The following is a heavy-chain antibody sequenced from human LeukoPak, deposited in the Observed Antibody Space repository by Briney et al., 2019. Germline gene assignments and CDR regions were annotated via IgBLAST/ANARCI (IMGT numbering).Heavy chain of an antibody. Sequence: SVKVSCKASGGTFSSYAISWVRQAPGQGLEWMGGIIPIFGTANYAQKFQGRVTMTRDTSTSTVYMELSSLRSEDTAVYYCARESTSSRNFDYWGQGTLVTVSS. J-gene: IGHJ4*02. CDR3: ARESTSSRNFDY. CDR1: GGTFSSYA. D-gene: IGHD2-2*01. V-gene: IGHV1-69*05. CDR2: IIPIFGTA.